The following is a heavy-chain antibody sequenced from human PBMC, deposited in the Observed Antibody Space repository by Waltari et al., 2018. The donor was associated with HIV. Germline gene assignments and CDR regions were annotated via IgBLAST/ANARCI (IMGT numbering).Heavy chain of an antibody. CDR3: AGGPTCDLINYVRCAYFDS. CDR2: IMHDGVA. CDR1: NTTFNAYY. Sequence: QVHLHQWGAGLLKPSGTLSLTCAFYNTTFNAYYWSLIRHSPESGFVWIGEIMHDGVATYSLSLRSLTTISVDSAKKQFSLTLTSVTAADIGVYYCAGGPTCDLINYVRCAYFDSWSQVTLVTVSA. D-gene: IGHD3-10*01. J-gene: IGHJ4*02. V-gene: IGHV4-34*01.